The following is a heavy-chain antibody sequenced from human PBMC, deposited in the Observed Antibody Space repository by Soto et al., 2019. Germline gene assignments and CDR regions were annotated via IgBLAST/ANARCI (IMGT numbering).Heavy chain of an antibody. D-gene: IGHD2-15*01. V-gene: IGHV4-31*03. CDR2: IYYSGST. J-gene: IGHJ6*02. CDR1: GGSIRSGGYY. Sequence: SETLSLTCTVSGGSIRSGGYYWSWIRQHPGKGLEWIGYIYYSGSTYYNPSLKSRVTISVDTSKNQFSLKLSSVTAADTAVYYCARGEVVAVSLVDYYYYGMDVWGQGTTVTVSS. CDR3: ARGEVVAVSLVDYYYYGMDV.